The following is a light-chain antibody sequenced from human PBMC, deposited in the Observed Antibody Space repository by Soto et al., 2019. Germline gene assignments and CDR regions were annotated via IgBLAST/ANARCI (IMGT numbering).Light chain of an antibody. Sequence: QSALAQPASVSGSPGQSITISCTGTSSDVGGYDYVSWYQLHPGKAPKLMIFEVSNRPSGVSYRFSGSKSGNTASLTISGLQAEDEADYFCRSYSTRTAYLSVTRTKGHRP. V-gene: IGLV2-14*01. CDR1: SSDVGGYDY. J-gene: IGLJ1*01. CDR3: RSYSTRTAYL. CDR2: EVS.